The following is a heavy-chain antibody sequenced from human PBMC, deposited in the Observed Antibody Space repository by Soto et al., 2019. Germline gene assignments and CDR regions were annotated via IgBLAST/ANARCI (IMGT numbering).Heavy chain of an antibody. CDR2: IYTSGST. J-gene: IGHJ6*02. CDR1: GGSISSYY. D-gene: IGHD6-19*01. Sequence: SETLSLTCTVSGGSISSYYWSWIRQPAGKGLEWIGRIYTSGSTNYNPSLKSRATMSVDTSKNQFSLKLSSVTAADTAVYYCARDCAVAGTSCYYYYGMDVWGQGTTVTVSS. V-gene: IGHV4-4*07. CDR3: ARDCAVAGTSCYYYYGMDV.